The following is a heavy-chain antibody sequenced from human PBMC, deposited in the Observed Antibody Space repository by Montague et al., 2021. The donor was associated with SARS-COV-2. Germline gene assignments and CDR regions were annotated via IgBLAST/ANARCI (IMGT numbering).Heavy chain of an antibody. CDR1: DFTLDGYA. CDR3: AKGSRRGYNYGTNNWLDP. CDR2: INWNSGNL. V-gene: IGHV3-9*01. J-gene: IGHJ5*02. D-gene: IGHD5-18*01. Sequence: SLRLSCADSDFTLDGYAMHWVRQAPVKGLEWVSGINWNSGNLGYXYSXNGRFSISRDNSRNSLFLQMNSLRPEDTAVYYCAKGSRRGYNYGTNNWLDPWGQGTLVTVSS.